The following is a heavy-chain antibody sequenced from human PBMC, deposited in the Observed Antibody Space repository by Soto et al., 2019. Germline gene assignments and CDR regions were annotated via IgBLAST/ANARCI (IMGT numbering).Heavy chain of an antibody. CDR2: IYHTGST. CDR3: AAKLGTTHYFDF. D-gene: IGHD7-27*01. Sequence: QVQLQESGPGLVQPSQTLSLTCSVSGDPVSSGSYYWTWVRQHPVKGLEWIGYIYHTGSTYYNPSLQSRLIMSIDTSKNHFSLPLYSVTAADTAVYFCAAKLGTTHYFDFWGQGSLVAVSS. V-gene: IGHV4-31*03. CDR1: GDPVSSGSYY. J-gene: IGHJ4*02.